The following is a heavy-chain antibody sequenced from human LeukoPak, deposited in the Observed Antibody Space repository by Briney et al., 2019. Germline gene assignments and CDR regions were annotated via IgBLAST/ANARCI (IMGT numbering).Heavy chain of an antibody. Sequence: ASVKVSCKASGGTFSSYAISWVRQAPGQGLEWMGWINPNSGGTNYAQKFQGRVTMTRDTSISTAYMELSRLRSDDTAVYYCASGMGLLYVYWGQGTLVTVSS. V-gene: IGHV1-2*02. CDR1: GGTFSSYA. CDR2: INPNSGGT. D-gene: IGHD2-2*02. CDR3: ASGMGLLYVY. J-gene: IGHJ4*02.